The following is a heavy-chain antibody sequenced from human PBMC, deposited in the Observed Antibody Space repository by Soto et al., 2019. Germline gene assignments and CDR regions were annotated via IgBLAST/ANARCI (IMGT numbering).Heavy chain of an antibody. D-gene: IGHD3-10*01. J-gene: IGHJ4*02. CDR3: ARGASGNYYLDY. CDR1: GFTFSSYW. CDR2: INTDGSTT. V-gene: IGHV3-74*01. Sequence: EVQLVESGGNLVQPGGSLRLSCAASGFTFSSYWIHWVRQPPGKGLLWVSRINTDGSTTNYADSVKGRFTITRDNAKNTLYLQINRLRAEHTAVHYCARGASGNYYLDYWGQGALVTISS.